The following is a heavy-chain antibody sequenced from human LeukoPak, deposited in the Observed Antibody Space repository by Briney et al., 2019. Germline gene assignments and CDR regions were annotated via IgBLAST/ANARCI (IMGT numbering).Heavy chain of an antibody. Sequence: ASVKVSCKAFGYTFTSYGISWVRQAPGQGLEWMGWISAYNGNTNYAQKLQGRVTMTTDTSTSTAYMELRSLRSDDTAVYYCARETTYYDYVWGSYRYSYYFDYWGQGTLVTVSS. CDR2: ISAYNGNT. D-gene: IGHD3-16*02. CDR3: ARETTYYDYVWGSYRYSYYFDY. V-gene: IGHV1-18*01. J-gene: IGHJ4*02. CDR1: GYTFTSYG.